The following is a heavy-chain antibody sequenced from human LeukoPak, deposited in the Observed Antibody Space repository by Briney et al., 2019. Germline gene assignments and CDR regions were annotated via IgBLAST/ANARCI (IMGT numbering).Heavy chain of an antibody. V-gene: IGHV3-30*02. CDR2: IRYDGSNK. Sequence: GGSLRLSCAASGFTFSSYGMHWVRQAPGKGLEWVSFIRYDGSNKYYADSVKGRFTISRDNSKNTLYLQMNSLRVEDTAVYYCARAAAGLWHFDLWGRGTLVTVSS. CDR1: GFTFSSYG. CDR3: ARAAAGLWHFDL. D-gene: IGHD2-2*01. J-gene: IGHJ2*01.